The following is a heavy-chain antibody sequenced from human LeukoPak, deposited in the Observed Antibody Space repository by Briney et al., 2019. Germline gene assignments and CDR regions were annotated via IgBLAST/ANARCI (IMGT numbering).Heavy chain of an antibody. CDR1: GFTVSSNY. Sequence: GGSLRLSCAASGFTVSSNYMTWVRQAPGKGLEWVSAISGSGGSTYYADSVKGRFTISRDNSKNTLYLQMNSLRAEDTAVYYCAKDPPAILGYFDYWGQGTLVTVSS. J-gene: IGHJ4*02. CDR3: AKDPPAILGYFDY. D-gene: IGHD7-27*01. V-gene: IGHV3-23*01. CDR2: ISGSGGST.